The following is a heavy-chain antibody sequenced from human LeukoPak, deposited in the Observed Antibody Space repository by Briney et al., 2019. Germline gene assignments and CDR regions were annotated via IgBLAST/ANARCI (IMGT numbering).Heavy chain of an antibody. CDR2: FSSSSSYI. Sequence: GGSLRLSCAASGFTFSSYSMNWVRQAPGKGLEWVSSFSSSSSYIYYADSVKGRFTISRDNAKNSLYLQMNSLGAEDTAVYYCARAAAGHGAGMDVWGQGTTVTVSS. CDR1: GFTFSSYS. V-gene: IGHV3-21*01. D-gene: IGHD6-13*01. J-gene: IGHJ6*02. CDR3: ARAAAGHGAGMDV.